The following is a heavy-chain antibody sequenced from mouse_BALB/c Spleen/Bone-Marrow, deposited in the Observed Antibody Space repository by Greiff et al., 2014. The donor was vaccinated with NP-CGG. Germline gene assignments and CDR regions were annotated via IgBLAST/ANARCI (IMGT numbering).Heavy chain of an antibody. CDR1: GFTFSSYG. V-gene: IGHV5-6-3*01. CDR2: INVNGDTT. Sequence: EVQRVESGGGLVQPGGSLKLSCAASGFTFSSYGMSWVRQTPEKRLEMIATINVNGDTTYHPDSVKGRFTISRDNVKNTLYLQMSSLKSEDTAMYYCARGYDYSSWFAYWGQGTLVTVSA. D-gene: IGHD2-4*01. CDR3: ARGYDYSSWFAY. J-gene: IGHJ3*01.